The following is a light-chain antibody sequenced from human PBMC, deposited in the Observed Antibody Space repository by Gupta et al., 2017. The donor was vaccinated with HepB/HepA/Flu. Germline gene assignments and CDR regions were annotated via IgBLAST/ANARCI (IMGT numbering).Light chain of an antibody. J-gene: IGLJ2*01. CDR1: KLGEKY. CDR2: QDT. Sequence: SYELTQPHAVSVSPGQTASITCSGDKLGEKYAWWYQQRPGQSPVLVIYQDTKRPSGIPERFSGSNSGNTATLTISGTQAMDEADYYCQAWESSSVVFGGGTKLTVL. V-gene: IGLV3-1*01. CDR3: QAWESSSVV.